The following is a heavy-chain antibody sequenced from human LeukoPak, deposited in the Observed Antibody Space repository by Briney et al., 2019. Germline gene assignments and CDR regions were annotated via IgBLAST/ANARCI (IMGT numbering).Heavy chain of an antibody. Sequence: GASVKVSCKASGYTFTSYAMHWVRQAPGQRLEWMGWINAGNGNTKYSQEFQGRVTITRDTSASTAYMELSSLRSEDIAVYYCARGIAAAGMSWFDPWGQGTLVTVSS. CDR1: GYTFTSYA. CDR2: INAGNGNT. J-gene: IGHJ5*02. V-gene: IGHV1-3*03. CDR3: ARGIAAAGMSWFDP. D-gene: IGHD6-13*01.